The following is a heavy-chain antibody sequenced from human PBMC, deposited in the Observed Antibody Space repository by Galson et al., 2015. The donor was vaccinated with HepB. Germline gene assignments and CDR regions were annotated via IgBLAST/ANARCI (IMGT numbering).Heavy chain of an antibody. CDR2: IRTEAYGATT. V-gene: IGHV3-49*04. J-gene: IGHJ4*02. D-gene: IGHD6-19*01. CDR3: TRGPVAGRADY. CDR1: GFTFGDYA. Sequence: SLRLSCAASGFTFGDYAMSWVRQAPGKGLEWVGSIRTEAYGATTEYAASVKGRFTISRDDSKSIAYLQMSSLKTEDTAVYYCTRGPVAGRADYWGQGTLVAVSS.